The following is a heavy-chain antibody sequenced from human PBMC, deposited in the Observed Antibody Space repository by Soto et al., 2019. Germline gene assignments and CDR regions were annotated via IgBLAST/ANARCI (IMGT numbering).Heavy chain of an antibody. Sequence: EVQLVESGGVVVQPGGSLRLSCAASGFTFDDYTMHWVRQAPGKGLEWVSLISWDGGSTYYADSVKGRFTISRDNSKNSLYLQMNSLRTEDTALYYCAKDIRIAARRLGYYYYGMDVWGQGTTVTVSS. CDR3: AKDIRIAARRLGYYYYGMDV. D-gene: IGHD6-6*01. CDR2: ISWDGGST. V-gene: IGHV3-43*01. J-gene: IGHJ6*02. CDR1: GFTFDDYT.